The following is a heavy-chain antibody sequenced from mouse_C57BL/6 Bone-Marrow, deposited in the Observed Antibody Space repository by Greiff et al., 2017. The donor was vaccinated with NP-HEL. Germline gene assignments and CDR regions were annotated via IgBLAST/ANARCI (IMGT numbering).Heavy chain of an antibody. V-gene: IGHV5-4*03. Sequence: EVNVVESGGGLVKPGGSLKLSCAASGFTFSSYAMSWVRQTPEKRLEWVATISDGGSYTYYPDNVKGRFTISRNNAKNNLYLQMSTLKSEDTAMYYCASDSHYYGSEGFDYWGQGTTLTVSS. CDR2: ISDGGSYT. CDR3: ASDSHYYGSEGFDY. J-gene: IGHJ2*01. CDR1: GFTFSSYA. D-gene: IGHD1-1*01.